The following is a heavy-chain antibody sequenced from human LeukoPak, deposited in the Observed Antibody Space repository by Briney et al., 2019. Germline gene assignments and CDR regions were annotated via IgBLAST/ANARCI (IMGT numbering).Heavy chain of an antibody. CDR3: ARDRYGIRRDYFDY. J-gene: IGHJ4*02. CDR1: GFTFSDYG. V-gene: IGHV3-33*01. D-gene: IGHD5-18*01. Sequence: GGSLRLSCAASGFTFSDYGMHWVHQAPGKGLEWVALIWYDGTNKYYVDSVKGRFTISRDNSKNTLYLQMNSLRADDTAVYYCARDRYGIRRDYFDYWGQGILVTVSS. CDR2: IWYDGTNK.